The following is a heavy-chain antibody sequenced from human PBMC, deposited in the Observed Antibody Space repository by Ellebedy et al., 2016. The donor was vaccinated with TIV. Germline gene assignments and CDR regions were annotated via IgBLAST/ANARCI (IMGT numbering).Heavy chain of an antibody. CDR1: GYAFTSYD. V-gene: IGHV1-8*01. CDR3: ARDFEFMIYVNGGEYYHYALDV. Sequence: AASVKVSCKASGYAFTSYDINWARQAPGQGLEWMGWNNPNSGNTGYAQKFQGRVTMTRDNSISTAYMELSSLTSEDTAVYYCARDFEFMIYVNGGEYYHYALDVWGQGTTVTVAS. D-gene: IGHD3-10*02. J-gene: IGHJ6*02. CDR2: NNPNSGNT.